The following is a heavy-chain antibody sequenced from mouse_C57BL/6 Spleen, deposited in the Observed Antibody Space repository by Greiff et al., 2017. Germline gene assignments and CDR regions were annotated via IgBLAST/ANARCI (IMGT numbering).Heavy chain of an antibody. D-gene: IGHD2-5*01. CDR1: GNTFTSYW. CDR2: IHPNSGST. J-gene: IGHJ1*03. Sequence: VQLQQPGAELVKPGASVKLSCKASGNTFTSYWMHWVKQRPGQGLEWIGMIHPNSGSTNYNEKFKSKATLTVDKSSSTAYMQLSSLTSEDSAVYYCAAYYSNYDWYFDVWGTGTTVTVSS. CDR3: AAYYSNYDWYFDV. V-gene: IGHV1-64*01.